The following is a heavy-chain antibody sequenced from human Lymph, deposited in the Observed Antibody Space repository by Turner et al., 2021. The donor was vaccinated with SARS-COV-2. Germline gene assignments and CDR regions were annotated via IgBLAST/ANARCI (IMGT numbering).Heavy chain of an antibody. D-gene: IGHD7-27*01. V-gene: IGHV4-34*01. CDR3: ARVWVRWWYFDL. Sequence: QVQLQQWGAGLLTPSETLSLTCAVYGGSFSGYYWSWIRQPPGKGLEWIGEINHSGSTNYNPSLKSRVTISVDTSKKQFSLKLSSVTAADTAVYYCARVWVRWWYFDLWGRGTLVTVSS. CDR2: INHSGST. CDR1: GGSFSGYY. J-gene: IGHJ2*01.